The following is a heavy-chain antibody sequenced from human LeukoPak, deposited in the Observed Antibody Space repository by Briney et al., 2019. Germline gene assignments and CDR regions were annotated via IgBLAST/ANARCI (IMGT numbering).Heavy chain of an antibody. J-gene: IGHJ4*02. CDR3: AKVGTVAATTTPFDY. CDR2: ISSSSSYI. Sequence: GGSLRLSCAASGFTFSSYSMNWVRQAPGKGLEWVSSISSSSSYIYYADSVKGRFTISRDNSQNTLYLQMNSLRAEDTAVYYCAKVGTVAATTTPFDYWGQGTQVTVSS. D-gene: IGHD1-26*01. V-gene: IGHV3-21*01. CDR1: GFTFSSYS.